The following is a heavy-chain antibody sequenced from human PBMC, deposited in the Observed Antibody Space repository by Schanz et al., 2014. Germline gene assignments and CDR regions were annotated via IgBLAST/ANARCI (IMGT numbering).Heavy chain of an antibody. CDR3: ARDSGSHYLVDY. Sequence: VQLLESGGGLVQPGGSLRISCAASGFNFSNYDIHWVRQAPGKGLEWVAIIWYDGSNKYYADSVKGRFTISRDNAKNSLYLQMNSLRAEDTAVYYCARDSGSHYLVDYWGQGTLVTVSS. CDR1: GFNFSNYD. CDR2: IWYDGSNK. D-gene: IGHD1-26*01. J-gene: IGHJ4*02. V-gene: IGHV3-33*08.